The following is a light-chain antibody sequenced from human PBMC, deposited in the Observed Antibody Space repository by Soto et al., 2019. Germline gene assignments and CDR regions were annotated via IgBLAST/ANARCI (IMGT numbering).Light chain of an antibody. J-gene: IGKJ5*01. V-gene: IGKV3-20*01. Sequence: EIVLTHSPGTLSLSPWEGATLSFGASQSVTSNYLAWYQQKPGQAPRLLIFGASIRVTGIPDRFSGSGSGTDFTLTISRLEPEDFAVYYCQQYGSSPRTFGQGTRLEIK. CDR2: GAS. CDR1: QSVTSNY. CDR3: QQYGSSPRT.